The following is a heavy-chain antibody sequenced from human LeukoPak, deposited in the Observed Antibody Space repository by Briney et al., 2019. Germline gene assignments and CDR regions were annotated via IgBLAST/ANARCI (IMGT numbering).Heavy chain of an antibody. CDR3: ARDLNSRYDIHRPG. V-gene: IGHV1-24*01. CDR2: FDPEDGET. CDR1: GYTLTELS. D-gene: IGHD5-12*01. Sequence: ASVKVSCKVSGYTLTELSMHWVRQAPGKGLEWMGGFDPEDGETIYAQKFQGRVTMTEDTSTDTAYMELSSLRSEDTAVYYCARDLNSRYDIHRPGWGQGTLATVSS. J-gene: IGHJ4*02.